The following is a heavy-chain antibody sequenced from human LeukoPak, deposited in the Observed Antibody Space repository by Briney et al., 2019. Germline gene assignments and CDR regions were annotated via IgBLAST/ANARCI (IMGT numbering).Heavy chain of an antibody. J-gene: IGHJ4*02. CDR3: ARDVGGTYCSGGSCYSRLFDY. Sequence: GSSVKVSCKASGGTFSSYAISWVRQAPGQGLEWMGRIIPILGIANYAQKFQGRVTITADKSTSTAYMELSSLRSEDTAVYYCARDVGGTYCSGGSCYSRLFDYWGQGTLVTVYS. CDR2: IIPILGIA. CDR1: GGTFSSYA. D-gene: IGHD2-15*01. V-gene: IGHV1-69*04.